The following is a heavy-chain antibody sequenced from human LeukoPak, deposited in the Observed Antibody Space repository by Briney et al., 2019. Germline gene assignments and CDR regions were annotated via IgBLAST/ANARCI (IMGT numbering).Heavy chain of an antibody. D-gene: IGHD3-22*01. J-gene: IGHJ4*02. CDR2: IIPIFGTA. CDR1: GGTFSSYA. CDR3: ARAPYYYDSSGYYRDY. Sequence: SVTVSCTASGGTFSSYAISWVRQAPGQGLEWMGGIIPIFGTANYAQKFQGRVTITADESTSTAYMELSSLRSEDTAVYYCARAPYYYDSSGYYRDYWGQGTLVTVSS. V-gene: IGHV1-69*13.